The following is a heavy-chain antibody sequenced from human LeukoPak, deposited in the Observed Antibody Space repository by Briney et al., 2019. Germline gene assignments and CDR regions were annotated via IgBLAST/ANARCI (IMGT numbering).Heavy chain of an antibody. Sequence: GDSLRLSCAASGXTVSSSYMTWVRQAPGKGLEWVSVLYSGGGTYYADSLKGRFTISRDNSKNTVYLQMNNLRAEDTAVYYCARDRVTRGYGYGIPLYGMDVRGQGTTVTVSS. CDR2: LYSGGGT. CDR1: GXTVSSSY. V-gene: IGHV3-53*01. D-gene: IGHD5-18*01. CDR3: ARDRVTRGYGYGIPLYGMDV. J-gene: IGHJ6*02.